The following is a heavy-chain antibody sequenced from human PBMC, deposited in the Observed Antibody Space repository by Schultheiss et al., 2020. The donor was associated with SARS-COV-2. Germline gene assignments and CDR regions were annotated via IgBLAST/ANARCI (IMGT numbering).Heavy chain of an antibody. J-gene: IGHJ4*03. V-gene: IGHV5-51*01. CDR1: GYSFTSYW. D-gene: IGHD3-22*01. CDR3: ARGGSSGYYPTVFDY. CDR2: IYPGDSDT. Sequence: GGSLRLSCKGSGYSFTSYWIGWVRQMPGKGLEWMGIIYPGDSDTRYSPSFQGQVTISADKSISTAYLQWSSLKASDTAMYYCARGGSSGYYPTVFDYWGQGTTVTVSS.